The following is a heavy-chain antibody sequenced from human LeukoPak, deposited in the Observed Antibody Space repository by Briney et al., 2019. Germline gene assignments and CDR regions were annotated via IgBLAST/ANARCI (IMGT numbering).Heavy chain of an antibody. Sequence: PGGSLRLSCAASEFTFSSYWMRWVRQAPGKGLEWVANIKQDRSEKYYVDSVKGRFTISRDNAKNSLYLQMNSLRAEDTAVYYCARDPSGSYPYFDYWGQGTLVTVSS. CDR3: ARDPSGSYPYFDY. CDR2: IKQDRSEK. V-gene: IGHV3-7*01. D-gene: IGHD1-26*01. J-gene: IGHJ4*02. CDR1: EFTFSSYW.